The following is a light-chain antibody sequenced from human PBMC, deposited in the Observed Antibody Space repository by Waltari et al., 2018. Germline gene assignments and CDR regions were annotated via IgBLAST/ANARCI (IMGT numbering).Light chain of an antibody. V-gene: IGKV1-39*01. CDR2: GES. J-gene: IGKJ4*01. CDR3: QQSYT. CDR1: QSFREY. Sequence: DIQMTQSPSSLSAAAGEKVTITCRASQSFREYLNWYQQKPGKAPKLLIYGESSLQSGVPSRFSGSGSGTDFTLSITSLQPEDSATYYCQQSYTFGGGTKVEIK.